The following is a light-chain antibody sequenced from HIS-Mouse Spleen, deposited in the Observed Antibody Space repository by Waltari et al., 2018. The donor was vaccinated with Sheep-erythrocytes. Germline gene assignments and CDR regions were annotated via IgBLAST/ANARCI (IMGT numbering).Light chain of an antibody. CDR2: AAS. CDR3: QQLNSYPPFT. V-gene: IGKV1-9*01. J-gene: IGKJ3*01. Sequence: DTQLTQSPSFLSASVGDRVTITCRASQGISSYLAWYQQKPGKAPKLLIYAASTLQSGVPSRFSGSGSGTEFTLTISSLQPEDFATYYCQQLNSYPPFTFGPGTKVDIK. CDR1: QGISSY.